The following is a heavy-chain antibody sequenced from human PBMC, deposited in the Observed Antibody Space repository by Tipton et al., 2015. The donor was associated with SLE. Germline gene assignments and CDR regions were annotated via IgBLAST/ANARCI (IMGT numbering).Heavy chain of an antibody. D-gene: IGHD1-26*01. CDR3: ARDRIVGARDAFAI. V-gene: IGHV1-18*01. CDR2: ISAYKGNT. CDR1: GYTFTSYG. J-gene: IGHJ3*02. Sequence: QLVQSGAEVKKTGGSVKVSCKASGYTFTSYGISWVRQATGQGLEWRGWISAYKGNTNYAQKLQGRVTMTTDTSTSTAYMELRSLRSDDTAVYYCARDRIVGARDAFAIWGQGTMVTVSS.